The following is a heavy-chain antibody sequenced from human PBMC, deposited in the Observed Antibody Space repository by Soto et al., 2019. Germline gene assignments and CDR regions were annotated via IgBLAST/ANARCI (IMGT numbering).Heavy chain of an antibody. CDR3: AKDLVVTGTTYYYYGMDV. CDR2: ISGSGGST. CDR1: GFTFSSYA. D-gene: IGHD1-20*01. Sequence: GGSLRLSCAASGFTFSSYAMSWVRQAPGKGLEWVSAISGSGGSTYYADSVKGRFTISRDNSKNTLYLQMNSLRAEDTAVYYCAKDLVVTGTTYYYYGMDVWGQGTTVTVSS. J-gene: IGHJ6*02. V-gene: IGHV3-23*01.